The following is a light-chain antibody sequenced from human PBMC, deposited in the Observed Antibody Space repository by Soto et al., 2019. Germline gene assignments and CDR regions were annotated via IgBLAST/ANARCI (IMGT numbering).Light chain of an antibody. V-gene: IGLV2-14*01. J-gene: IGLJ1*01. Sequence: QSVLPQPASVSGSPGQSITISCTGTSRDIGAYNYVSWYQQHPGKAPKLLIYEVTNRPSGVSDRFSGSKSGNTASLTISGLQAEDEANYYCNSYTTLSNRVFGTGTKVTVL. CDR2: EVT. CDR1: SRDIGAYNY. CDR3: NSYTTLSNRV.